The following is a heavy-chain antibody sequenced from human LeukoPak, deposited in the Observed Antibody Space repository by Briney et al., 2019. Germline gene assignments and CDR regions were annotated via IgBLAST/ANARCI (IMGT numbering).Heavy chain of an antibody. CDR1: GFTFSSYW. J-gene: IGHJ4*02. V-gene: IGHV3-74*01. CDR2: TNTDGRTT. Sequence: PGGSLRLSCAASGFTFSSYWMHWVRHAPGEGLVWVSRTNTDGRTTNYADSVKGRFTISRDNAKNMLYLQMNSLRAEDTAVYYCARIEDRGAAFDSWGQGTLVTVSS. CDR3: ARIEDRGAAFDS. D-gene: IGHD3-22*01.